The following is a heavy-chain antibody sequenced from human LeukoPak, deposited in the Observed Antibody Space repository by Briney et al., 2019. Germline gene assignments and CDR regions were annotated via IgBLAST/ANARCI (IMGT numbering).Heavy chain of an antibody. J-gene: IGHJ6*03. CDR1: GGSFSDYL. Sequence: SETLSLTCAVNGGSFSDYLWTWIRPSPGKGLEWIGEINQGGRTNFNQSLKSRVTISADRSKYHFSLTLRSVTAADTAVYYCARGKRVWFGELMTSFSYFYIDVWGRGTTVIVSS. CDR2: INQGGRT. V-gene: IGHV4-34*01. D-gene: IGHD3-10*01. CDR3: ARGKRVWFGELMTSFSYFYIDV.